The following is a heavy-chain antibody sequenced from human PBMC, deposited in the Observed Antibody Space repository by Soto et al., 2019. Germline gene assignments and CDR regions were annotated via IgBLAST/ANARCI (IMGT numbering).Heavy chain of an antibody. Sequence: QVQLQESGPGLVKPSETLSLSCTVSGGSISSCYWSWFRQSPGKRMEWIGYVHHSWGSSYNRSLQSRVAISLDTSKSQFSLKVTSVTATDTAVYYCARQGFGPLHGLVDVWGQGTTVTVSS. J-gene: IGHJ6*02. CDR2: VHHSWGS. CDR3: ARQGFGPLHGLVDV. V-gene: IGHV4-59*08. D-gene: IGHD3-10*01. CDR1: GGSISSCY.